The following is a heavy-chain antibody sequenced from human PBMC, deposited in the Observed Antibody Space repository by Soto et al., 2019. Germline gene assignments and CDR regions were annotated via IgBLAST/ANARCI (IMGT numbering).Heavy chain of an antibody. CDR2: IYYSGST. CDR3: ARGRGYCSSTSCYGIWFDP. V-gene: IGHV4-31*03. CDR1: GGSISSGGYY. Sequence: SETLSLTCTVSGGSISSGGYYWSWIRQHPGKGLEWIGYIYYSGSTYYNPSLKSRVTIPVDTSKNQFSLKLSSVTAADTAVYYCARGRGYCSSTSCYGIWFDPWGQGTLVTVSS. J-gene: IGHJ5*02. D-gene: IGHD2-2*01.